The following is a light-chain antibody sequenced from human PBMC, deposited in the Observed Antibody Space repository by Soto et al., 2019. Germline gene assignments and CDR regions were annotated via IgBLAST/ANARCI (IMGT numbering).Light chain of an antibody. CDR2: LNSDGSH. Sequence: QLVLTQSPSASASLGASVKLTCTLSSGHSSYAIAWHQQQPEKGPRYLMKLNSDGSHSKGDGIPDRFSGSSSGAERYLTISSLQSEDEADFYCQTWGTGIWVFGGGTNLTVL. J-gene: IGLJ3*02. CDR3: QTWGTGIWV. CDR1: SGHSSYA. V-gene: IGLV4-69*01.